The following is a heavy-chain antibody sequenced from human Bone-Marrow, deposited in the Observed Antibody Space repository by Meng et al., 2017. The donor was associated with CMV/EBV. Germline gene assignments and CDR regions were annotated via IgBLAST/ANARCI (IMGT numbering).Heavy chain of an antibody. Sequence: ASVKVSCKASGYTFTGYYIYWDRQAPGQGLEWMGWINPNSGGANCAQNFQGRVTMTRDTSISTAYMELSRLRSDDTAVYYCARGPLVRILYHNHHYPIDHWGQGTPVTVSS. CDR3: ARGPLVRILYHNHHYPIDH. CDR1: GYTFTGYY. CDR2: INPNSGGA. V-gene: IGHV1-2*02. J-gene: IGHJ4*02. D-gene: IGHD2-8*01.